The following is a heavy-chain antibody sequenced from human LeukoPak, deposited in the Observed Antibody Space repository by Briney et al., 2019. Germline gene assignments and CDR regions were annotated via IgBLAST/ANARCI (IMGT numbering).Heavy chain of an antibody. D-gene: IGHD2-2*01. V-gene: IGHV3-11*01. Sequence: GGSLRLSCAASGFTFSDYYMSWIRQAPGKGLEWVSYISSSGSTIYYADSVKGRFTISRDNAKNSLYLQMNSLRAEDTALYYCAKSVIRVPAATYFDYWGQGTLVTVSS. J-gene: IGHJ4*02. CDR2: ISSSGSTI. CDR1: GFTFSDYY. CDR3: AKSVIRVPAATYFDY.